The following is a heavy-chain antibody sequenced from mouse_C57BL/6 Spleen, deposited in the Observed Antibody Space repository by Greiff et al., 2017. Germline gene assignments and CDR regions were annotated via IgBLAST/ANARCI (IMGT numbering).Heavy chain of an antibody. J-gene: IGHJ3*01. CDR3: AREGSCYGSSYGFAC. D-gene: IGHD1-1*01. CDR2: IDPSDSET. V-gene: IGHV1-52*01. Sequence: QVQLQQPGAELVRPGSSVKLSCKASGYTFTSYWMHWVKQRPIQGLEWIGNIDPSDSETHYNQKFKDKATLTVDKSSSTAYMQLSSLTSEDSAVYYGAREGSCYGSSYGFACWGQGTLVTVSA. CDR1: GYTFTSYW.